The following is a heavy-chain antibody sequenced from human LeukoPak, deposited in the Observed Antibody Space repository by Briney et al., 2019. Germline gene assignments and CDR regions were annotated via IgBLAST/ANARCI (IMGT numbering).Heavy chain of an antibody. CDR1: GGSFSGHY. D-gene: IGHD3-9*01. J-gene: IGHJ6*02. CDR2: INHSGST. CDR3: ARRPRDILTGYYPYYYYYGMDV. V-gene: IGHV4-34*01. Sequence: SETLSLTCAVYGGSFSGHYWSWIRQPPGKGLEWIGEINHSGSTNYNLSLKSRVTISVDTSKNQFSLKLSSVTAADTAVYYCARRPRDILTGYYPYYYYYGMDVWGQGTTVTVSS.